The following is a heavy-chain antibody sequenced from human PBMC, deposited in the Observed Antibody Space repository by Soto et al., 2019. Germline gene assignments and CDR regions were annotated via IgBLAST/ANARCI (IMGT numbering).Heavy chain of an antibody. V-gene: IGHV3-23*01. Sequence: GGSLRLSCAASGFTFSSYAMSWVRQAPGKGLEWVSAISGSGGSTYYADSVKGRFTISRDNSKNTLYLQMNSLRAEDTAVYYCAKDWAKYYSDSSGFDYWGQGTLVTVSS. CDR3: AKDWAKYYSDSSGFDY. D-gene: IGHD3-22*01. J-gene: IGHJ4*02. CDR1: GFTFSSYA. CDR2: ISGSGGST.